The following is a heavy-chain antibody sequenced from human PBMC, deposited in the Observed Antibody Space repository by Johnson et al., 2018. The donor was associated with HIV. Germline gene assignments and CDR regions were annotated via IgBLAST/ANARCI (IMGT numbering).Heavy chain of an antibody. Sequence: QVQLVESGGGVVQPGRSLRLSCAASGFTFSTYGMHWVRQAPGRGLEWVAVISYAGSNKYYADSVKGRFTISRDNSENTLYLQMNSLRPEDTAVYYCARDPFTQALDAFDIWGQGTMVTVSS. CDR1: GFTFSTYG. CDR2: ISYAGSNK. CDR3: ARDPFTQALDAFDI. J-gene: IGHJ3*02. V-gene: IGHV3-30*19.